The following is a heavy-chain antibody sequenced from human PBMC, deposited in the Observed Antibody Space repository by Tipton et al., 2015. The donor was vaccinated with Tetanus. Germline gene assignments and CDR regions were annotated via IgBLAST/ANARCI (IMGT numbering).Heavy chain of an antibody. CDR3: ARRGEARANWFDS. CDR1: GFSFRDFG. J-gene: IGHJ5*01. CDR2: ISYSSTSI. V-gene: IGHV3-48*02. D-gene: IGHD2-21*01. Sequence: SLRLSCAASGFSFRDFGMNWVHQAPGKGLEWVSYISYSSTSIYYADSVKGRFVVSRDNAKNSLYLQMNTLRDDDTAVYYCARRGEARANWFDSWGQGTLVTVSS.